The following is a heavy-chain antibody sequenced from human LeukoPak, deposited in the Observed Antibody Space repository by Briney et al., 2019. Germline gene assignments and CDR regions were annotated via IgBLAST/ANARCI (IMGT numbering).Heavy chain of an antibody. J-gene: IGHJ4*02. CDR1: GFTFSNYW. D-gene: IGHD3-3*01. V-gene: IGHV3-7*01. Sequence: GGSLRLSCAASGFTFSNYWMNWVRQAPGKGLEWVANIKQDGGEKSYVDSVKGRFTISRDNAKNSLHLQMNSLRAEDTAVYYCARDRGFWSGYQRGYFDYWGQGTLVTVSS. CDR2: IKQDGGEK. CDR3: ARDRGFWSGYQRGYFDY.